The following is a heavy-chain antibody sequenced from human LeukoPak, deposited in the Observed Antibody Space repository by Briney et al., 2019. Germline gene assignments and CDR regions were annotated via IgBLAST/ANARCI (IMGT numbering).Heavy chain of an antibody. J-gene: IGHJ5*02. Sequence: GGSLRLSCSASKFTFSSYPMHWVRQAPGKGLEYVSGIDTNGGSTYYADSVKGRFTISRDNSKNTLYLQMNSLRAEDTAVYYCAKDQNSRLSQWFDPWGQGTLVTVSS. CDR3: AKDQNSRLSQWFDP. CDR2: IDTNGGST. D-gene: IGHD1/OR15-1a*01. CDR1: KFTFSSYP. V-gene: IGHV3-64*04.